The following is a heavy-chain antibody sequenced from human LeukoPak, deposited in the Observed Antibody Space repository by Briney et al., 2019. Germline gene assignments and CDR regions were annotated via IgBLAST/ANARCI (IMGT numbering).Heavy chain of an antibody. J-gene: IGHJ4*02. CDR3: ASITPLDY. CDR2: ISCDGSNK. V-gene: IGHV3-30*03. Sequence: GRSLRLSCAASGFTFSSYGMHWVRQAPGKGLEWVAVISCDGSNKYYADSVKGRFTISRDNSKNTLYLQMNSLRAEDTAVYYCASITPLDYWGQGTLVTVSS. D-gene: IGHD3-3*01. CDR1: GFTFSSYG.